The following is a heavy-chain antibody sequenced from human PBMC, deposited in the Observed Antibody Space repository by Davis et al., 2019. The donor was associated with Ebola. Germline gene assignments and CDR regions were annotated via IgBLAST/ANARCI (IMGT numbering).Heavy chain of an antibody. Sequence: GGSLRLSCAASGFIVSGKYMSWVRQAPGKGLEWVAVIYRDGRTYYADSVKRRFTISRDNSKNTFYLQMNSLRAEDTALYYWAKDKTMATQYWYFDLWGRGTLVTVYS. V-gene: IGHV3-53*05. CDR1: GFIVSGKY. CDR3: AKDKTMATQYWYFDL. J-gene: IGHJ2*01. D-gene: IGHD4/OR15-4a*01. CDR2: IYRDGRT.